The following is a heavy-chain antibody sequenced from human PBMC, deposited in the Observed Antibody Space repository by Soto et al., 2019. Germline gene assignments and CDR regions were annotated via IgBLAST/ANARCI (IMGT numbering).Heavy chain of an antibody. V-gene: IGHV3-23*01. Sequence: EAQLLESGGGLVQPGGSLRLSCAASGFTFSSYAMSWVRQAPGKGLEWVSAISGSGGSTYYADSVKGRFTISRDNSKNTLYLQMNSLRAEDTAVYYCATQGGDPARFDYWGQGTLVTVSS. CDR1: GFTFSSYA. D-gene: IGHD4-17*01. CDR3: ATQGGDPARFDY. J-gene: IGHJ4*02. CDR2: ISGSGGST.